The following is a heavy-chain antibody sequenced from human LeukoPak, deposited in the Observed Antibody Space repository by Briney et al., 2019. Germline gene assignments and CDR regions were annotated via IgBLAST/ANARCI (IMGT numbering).Heavy chain of an antibody. J-gene: IGHJ5*02. V-gene: IGHV3-23*01. CDR2: ITGGGDGT. CDR1: GFIFSSYA. Sequence: GGSLRLSCAASGFIFSSYAMMWVRQAPGKGLEWVSSITGGGDGTYYADSVEGRFAISRDNSKDTLYLHMNSLRAEDTAVYYCAKGAATGSVDWFDPWGQGTVVTVSS. CDR3: AKGAATGSVDWFDP. D-gene: IGHD6-13*01.